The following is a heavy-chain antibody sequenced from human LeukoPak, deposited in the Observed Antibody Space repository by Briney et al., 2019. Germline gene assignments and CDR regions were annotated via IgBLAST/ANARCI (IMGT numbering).Heavy chain of an antibody. V-gene: IGHV4-59*01. Sequence: TSETLSLTCTVSGGSINSDYWSWIRQPPGKGLEWIGYIYYSGSTNYNTSLKSRVIISVDRSKNQFSLNLRSVTAADTAIYYCARDRRYSGSYYGVRDDAFDIWGQGTMVTVSS. CDR1: GGSINSDY. J-gene: IGHJ3*02. D-gene: IGHD1-26*01. CDR2: IYYSGST. CDR3: ARDRRYSGSYYGVRDDAFDI.